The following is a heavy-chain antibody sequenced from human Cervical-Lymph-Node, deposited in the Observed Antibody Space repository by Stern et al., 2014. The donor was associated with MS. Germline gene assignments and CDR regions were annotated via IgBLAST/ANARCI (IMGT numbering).Heavy chain of an antibody. Sequence: QLQLQESGPGLVKPSKTLSLTCAVTGGSISSAEYYWRWIRQSPGKGLEWIGYIHNSGTTYYNPSLKSRVTISVDTSKNQFSLKLRSVTAADTAVYYCSRDADGYSLVFGYWGRGTLVTVSS. CDR1: GGSISSAEYY. CDR2: IHNSGTT. D-gene: IGHD5-24*01. V-gene: IGHV4-30-4*01. CDR3: SRDADGYSLVFGY. J-gene: IGHJ4*02.